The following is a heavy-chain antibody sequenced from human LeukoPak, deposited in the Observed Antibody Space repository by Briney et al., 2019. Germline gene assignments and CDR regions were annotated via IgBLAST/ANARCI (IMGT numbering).Heavy chain of an antibody. CDR1: GGSITFYY. CDR3: ARDSRYHDFWSGYVDY. CDR2: VYAGGNT. D-gene: IGHD3-3*01. J-gene: IGHJ4*02. V-gene: IGHV4-4*07. Sequence: SETLSLTCTVSGGSITFYYWTWIRQSAGKGLEWIGRVYAGGNTNYNPSLKSRTTLSIDTSKNEFSLMLTSVTAADTAIYYCARDSRYHDFWSGYVDYWGQGILVTVSS.